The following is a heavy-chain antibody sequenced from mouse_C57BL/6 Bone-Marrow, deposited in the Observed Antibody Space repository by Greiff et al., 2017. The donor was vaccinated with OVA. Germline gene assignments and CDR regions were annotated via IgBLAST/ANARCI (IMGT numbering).Heavy chain of an antibody. Sequence: EVKLQESGPELVKPGASVKISCKASGYSFTGYYMNWVKQSPEKSLEWIGEINPSTGGTTYNQKFKAKATLTVDKSSSTAYMQLKSLTSEDSAVYYCAPLYTAMDYWGQGTSVTVSS. D-gene: IGHD1-1*01. V-gene: IGHV1-42*01. J-gene: IGHJ4*01. CDR3: APLYTAMDY. CDR1: GYSFTGYY. CDR2: INPSTGGT.